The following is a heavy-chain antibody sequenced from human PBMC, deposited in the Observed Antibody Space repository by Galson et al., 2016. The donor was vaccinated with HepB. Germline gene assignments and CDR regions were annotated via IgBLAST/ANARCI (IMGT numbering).Heavy chain of an antibody. Sequence: SVKVSCKASGYTFTSYGISWVRQAPGQGLEWMGWISGYNGKTYYTQKIQGRVTMTTETPTSTVYMELRSLRSDDTAVYYCARVMVGYNSSWYESDYWGQGTLVTVSS. V-gene: IGHV1-18*01. J-gene: IGHJ4*02. CDR2: ISGYNGKT. CDR3: ARVMVGYNSSWYESDY. D-gene: IGHD6-13*01. CDR1: GYTFTSYG.